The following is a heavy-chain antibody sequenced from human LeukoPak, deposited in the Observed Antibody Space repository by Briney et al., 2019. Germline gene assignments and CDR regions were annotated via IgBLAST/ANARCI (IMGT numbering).Heavy chain of an antibody. CDR2: ISAYNANT. CDR1: GYTFTSYA. CDR3: ARDDYGHFIDY. Sequence: GASVKVSCKASGYTFTSYAMNWARQAPGQGLEWMGWISAYNANTYYAQKLQGRVTMTTDTSTSTAYMELRSLRSDDTAVYYCARDDYGHFIDYWGQGTLVTVSS. V-gene: IGHV1-18*01. J-gene: IGHJ4*02. D-gene: IGHD4/OR15-4a*01.